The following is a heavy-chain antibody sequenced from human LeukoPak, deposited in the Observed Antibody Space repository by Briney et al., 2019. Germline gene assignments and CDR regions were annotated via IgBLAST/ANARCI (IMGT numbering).Heavy chain of an antibody. Sequence: PGGSLRLPCAASGFTVSSNYMSWVRQAPGKGLGWVSVIYSGGSTDYKDSVKDRFIISRDNSKNTLYLQMNSLRAEDTAVYYYAKEMATVNAFDIWGQGTMVTVSS. CDR2: IYSGGST. CDR1: GFTVSSNY. D-gene: IGHD5-24*01. J-gene: IGHJ3*02. V-gene: IGHV3-66*01. CDR3: AKEMATVNAFDI.